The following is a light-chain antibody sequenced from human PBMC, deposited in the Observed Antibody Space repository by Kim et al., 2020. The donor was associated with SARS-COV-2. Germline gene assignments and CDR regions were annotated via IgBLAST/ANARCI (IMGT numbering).Light chain of an antibody. J-gene: IGKJ1*01. V-gene: IGKV3-11*01. CDR2: DAS. CDR1: QVVSSY. CDR3: QQRSNWPPWT. Sequence: SPGERATPAGRASQVVSSYLAWYQQKPGQIPRLLIYDASHRATGIPARFSGSGSGTDFTLTISSLEPEDFAVYYCQQRSNWPPWTFGQGTKVEVK.